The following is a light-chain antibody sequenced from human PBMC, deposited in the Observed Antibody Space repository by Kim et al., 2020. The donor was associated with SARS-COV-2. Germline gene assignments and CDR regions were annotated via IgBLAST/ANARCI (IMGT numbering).Light chain of an antibody. V-gene: IGKV1-5*01. Sequence: SASVGDRFTITCRTNEDIHSWLAWYQQKPGKAPKLLIYDASTLESGVPSMFTGSGSGTEFTLTISSLQPDESATYYCQQYNSYWRFGQGTKVDIK. CDR3: QQYNSYWR. J-gene: IGKJ1*01. CDR2: DAS. CDR1: EDIHSW.